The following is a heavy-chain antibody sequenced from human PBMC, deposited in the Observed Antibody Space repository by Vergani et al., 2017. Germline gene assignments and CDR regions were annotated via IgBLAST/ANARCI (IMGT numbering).Heavy chain of an antibody. CDR2: ISSSSSYI. CDR3: ARDSGDSYYYYYGMDV. Sequence: VQLVESGGGLVKPGGSLRLSCAASGFTFSSYSMNWVRQAPGKGLEWVSSISSSSSYIYYADSVKGRFTISRDNAKNSLYLQMNSLRAEDTAVYYCARDSGDSYYYYYGMDVWGQGTTVTVSS. CDR1: GFTFSSYS. V-gene: IGHV3-21*04. J-gene: IGHJ6*02. D-gene: IGHD2-21*01.